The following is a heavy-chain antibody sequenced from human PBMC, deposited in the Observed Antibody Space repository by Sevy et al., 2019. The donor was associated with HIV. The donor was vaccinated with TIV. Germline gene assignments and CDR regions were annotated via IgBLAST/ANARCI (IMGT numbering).Heavy chain of an antibody. J-gene: IGHJ4*02. CDR2: ITRNSYEAYGGTT. CDR3: SRDLATADTPEYYFDS. Sequence: GGSLRLSCTASGFTFDDYAMSWFRQAPGKGLEWVAFITRNSYEAYGGTTEYAASVKGRFIISRDDSKSIAYLQMNSLKTEDTAVYYCSRDLATADTPEYYFDSWGQGTLVTVSS. CDR1: GFTFDDYA. D-gene: IGHD5-12*01. V-gene: IGHV3-49*03.